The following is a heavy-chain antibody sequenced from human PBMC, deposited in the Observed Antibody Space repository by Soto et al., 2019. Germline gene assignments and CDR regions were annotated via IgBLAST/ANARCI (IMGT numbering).Heavy chain of an antibody. CDR2: IYSGGST. J-gene: IGHJ6*02. V-gene: IGHV3-53*01. CDR1: GFTVSSNY. Sequence: GGSLRLSCAASGFTVSSNYMSWVRQAPGKGLEWVSVIYSGGSTYYADSVKGRFTISRDNSKNTLYLQMNSLRAEDTAVYYCARDNVVIYSSSDPLYYYYGMDVWGQGTTVTVSS. CDR3: ARDNVVIYSSSDPLYYYYGMDV. D-gene: IGHD6-13*01.